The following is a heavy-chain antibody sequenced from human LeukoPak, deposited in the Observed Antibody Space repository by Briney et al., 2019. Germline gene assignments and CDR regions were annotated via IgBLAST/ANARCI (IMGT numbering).Heavy chain of an antibody. CDR3: AREASQYSSPYGY. V-gene: IGHV4-39*07. D-gene: IGHD6-6*01. Sequence: PSETLSLTCTVSGGSISSSSYYWGWIRQPPGKGLEWIGSIYYSGSTYYNPSLKSRVTISVDTSKNQFSLKLSSVTAADTAVYYCAREASQYSSPYGYWGQGTLVTVSS. CDR1: GGSISSSSYY. J-gene: IGHJ4*02. CDR2: IYYSGST.